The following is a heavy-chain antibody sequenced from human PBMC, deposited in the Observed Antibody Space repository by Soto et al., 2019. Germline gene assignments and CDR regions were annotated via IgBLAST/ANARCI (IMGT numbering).Heavy chain of an antibody. V-gene: IGHV3-23*01. D-gene: IGHD3-16*01. J-gene: IGHJ4*02. CDR2: ASATAGTT. CDR1: GFTFSNYG. Sequence: GGSLRVSWGAVGFTFSNYGRSWVRQAAGKGLEWVSLASATAGTTYYTDSVKGRFTISRDNSRNTVYLQMNSLRADDTAVYYCAKDRLAGGFDYWGQGTLVTVSS. CDR3: AKDRLAGGFDY.